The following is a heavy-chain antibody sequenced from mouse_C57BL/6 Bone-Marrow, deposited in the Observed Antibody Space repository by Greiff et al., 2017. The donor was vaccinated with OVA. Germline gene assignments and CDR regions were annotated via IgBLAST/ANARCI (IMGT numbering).Heavy chain of an antibody. CDR2: ISPRSGNT. D-gene: IGHD1-1*01. CDR3: ARMGIYDYGSSHAWFAY. CDR1: GYTFTSYG. V-gene: IGHV1-81*01. J-gene: IGHJ3*01. Sequence: QVQLQQSGAELARPGASVKLSCKASGYTFTSYGISWVKQRTGKGLEWIGEISPRSGNTYYTEKFKGQATLTADKSSSTAYMELRSLTSEDSAVYVGARMGIYDYGSSHAWFAYWGQGTLVTVSA.